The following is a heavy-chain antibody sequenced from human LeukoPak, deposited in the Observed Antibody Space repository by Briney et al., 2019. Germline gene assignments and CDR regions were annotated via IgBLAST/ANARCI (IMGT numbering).Heavy chain of an antibody. CDR3: ARDIVVVVAARFEY. CDR2: ISAYNGNT. J-gene: IGHJ4*02. D-gene: IGHD2-15*01. CDR1: GYTFTSYG. Sequence: ASVKVSCKASGYTFTSYGISWVRQAPGQGLEWMGWISAYNGNTNYAQKLQGRVTMTTDTSTSTAYMELRSLRSDDTAVYYCARDIVVVVAARFEYWGQGTLVTVSS. V-gene: IGHV1-18*04.